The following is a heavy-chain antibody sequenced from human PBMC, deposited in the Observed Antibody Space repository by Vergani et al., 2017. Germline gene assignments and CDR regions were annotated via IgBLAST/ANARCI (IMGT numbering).Heavy chain of an antibody. J-gene: IGHJ6*02. CDR1: GFTFSSYG. CDR3: TPSQYYDFWRGDYYYGMDV. V-gene: IGHV3-30*02. CDR2: IRYDGSNK. D-gene: IGHD3-3*01. Sequence: QVQLVESGGGVVQPGGSLRLSCAASGFTFSSYGMHWVRQAPGKGLEWVAFIRYDGSNKYYADSVKGRFTISRDNSKNTLYLQMNSLRAEDTAVYYCTPSQYYDFWRGDYYYGMDVWGQGTTVTVSS.